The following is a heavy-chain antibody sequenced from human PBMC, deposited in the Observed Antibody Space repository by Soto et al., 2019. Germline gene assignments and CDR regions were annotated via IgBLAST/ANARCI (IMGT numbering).Heavy chain of an antibody. CDR3: ASWRRQEHAYDI. CDR1: GLTVSGKKY. V-gene: IGHV3-53*01. Sequence: DVQLVESGGGWIQPGGSLRLSCAAFGLTVSGKKYLAWVRQAPGKGLEWLSGLYDVDGTYYADSVKGRFTVSRDSSKSVVYLQLNSLRPDDTAVYFCASWRRQEHAYDIWGLGTTVTVSS. D-gene: IGHD1-1*01. J-gene: IGHJ3*02. CDR2: LYDVDGT.